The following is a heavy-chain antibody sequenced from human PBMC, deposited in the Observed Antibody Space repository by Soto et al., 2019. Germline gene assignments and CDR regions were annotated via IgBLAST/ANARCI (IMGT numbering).Heavy chain of an antibody. Sequence: EVQLVESGGGLVQPGGSLRLSCAAFGFTLSDHYMDWVRQAPGKGLEWVGRTKNKAQGYTTEYAASVKGRFTISRDDSENSLYLQMSSLETGDTAVYYCARWTNGACGPWGQGTLVTVSS. CDR3: ARWTNGACGP. CDR1: GFTLSDHY. CDR2: TKNKAQGYTT. J-gene: IGHJ5*02. V-gene: IGHV3-72*01. D-gene: IGHD2-8*01.